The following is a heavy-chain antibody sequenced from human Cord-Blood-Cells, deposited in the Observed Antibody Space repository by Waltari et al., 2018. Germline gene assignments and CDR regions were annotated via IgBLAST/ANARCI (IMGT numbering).Heavy chain of an antibody. CDR3: ARDRGCTGGVCFAFDI. CDR2: INSDGRST. CDR1: GFTFSSYW. Sequence: EVQLVESGGGLVQPGGSLRLPCAASGFTFSSYWMHWARQAPGKGLVWVSRINSDGRSTSYADSVKGRFTISRDNAKNTLYLQMNSLRAEDTAVYYCARDRGCTGGVCFAFDIWGQGTMVTVSS. D-gene: IGHD2-8*02. V-gene: IGHV3-74*01. J-gene: IGHJ3*02.